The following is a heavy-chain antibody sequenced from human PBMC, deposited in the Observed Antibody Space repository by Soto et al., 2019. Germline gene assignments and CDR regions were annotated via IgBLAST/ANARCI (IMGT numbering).Heavy chain of an antibody. D-gene: IGHD3-9*01. CDR3: ARDFAPYYDMLTGVFDY. Sequence: QVQLVQSGAEVKKPGASVKVSCKASGYTFTSYGISWVRQAPGPGLEWMGWISAYNGNTNYAQKLQGRVTMTTDTSTSPAYMELRSLRSDDTAVYYCARDFAPYYDMLTGVFDYWGQGTLVTVSS. V-gene: IGHV1-18*01. CDR2: ISAYNGNT. J-gene: IGHJ4*02. CDR1: GYTFTSYG.